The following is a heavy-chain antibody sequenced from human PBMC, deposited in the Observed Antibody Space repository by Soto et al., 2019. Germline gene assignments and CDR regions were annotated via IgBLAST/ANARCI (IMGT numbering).Heavy chain of an antibody. Sequence: EVLLLESGGGLVQPGGSLRLSCAASGFTFSSYAMSWVRQAPGKGLEWVSAISGSGGSTYYADSVKGRFTISRDNPKNKLYLQKNSLRAKDTAVYYCARDSGVYVEATTPYYFDFWGQGTLVTVSS. CDR2: ISGSGGST. J-gene: IGHJ4*02. D-gene: IGHD1-26*01. CDR3: ARDSGVYVEATTPYYFDF. CDR1: GFTFSSYA. V-gene: IGHV3-23*01.